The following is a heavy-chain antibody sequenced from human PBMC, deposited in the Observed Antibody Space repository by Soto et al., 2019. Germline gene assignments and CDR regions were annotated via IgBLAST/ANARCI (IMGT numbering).Heavy chain of an antibody. CDR1: GYTFTGYY. Sequence: ASVKVSCKASGYTFTGYYMHWVRQAPGQGLERMGWINPNSGGTNYAQKFQGWVTMTRDTSISTAYMELSRLRSDDTAVYYCARDSGIGWFDPWGQGTLVTVSS. J-gene: IGHJ5*02. V-gene: IGHV1-2*04. D-gene: IGHD1-1*01. CDR3: ARDSGIGWFDP. CDR2: INPNSGGT.